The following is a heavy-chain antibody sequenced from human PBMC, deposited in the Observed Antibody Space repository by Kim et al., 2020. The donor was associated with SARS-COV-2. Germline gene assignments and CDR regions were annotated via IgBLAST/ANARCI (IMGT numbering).Heavy chain of an antibody. V-gene: IGHV1-69*13. CDR3: ARPASSTRNSYYYYGMDV. CDR2: IIPIFGTA. CDR1: GGTFSSYA. J-gene: IGHJ6*02. D-gene: IGHD2-2*01. Sequence: SVKVSCKASGGTFSSYAISWVRQAPGQGLEWMGGIIPIFGTANYAQKFQGRVTITADESTSTAYMELSSLRSEDTAVYYCARPASSTRNSYYYYGMDVWGQGTTVTVSS.